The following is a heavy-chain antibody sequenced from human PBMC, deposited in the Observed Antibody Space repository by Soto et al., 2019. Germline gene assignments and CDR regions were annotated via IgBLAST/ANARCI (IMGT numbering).Heavy chain of an antibody. CDR1: GYSFTDFY. Sequence: QVQLVQSGAEVKKPGASVRVSCEASGYSFTDFYLHWVRQAPGQGLEWMGCILPNSGVTKYAEKFQGRITMTRDTSIDTAYMELSSLTSDDTAVYYCARGGKERFRGPGMDVWGQGTTVTVSS. J-gene: IGHJ6*02. D-gene: IGHD1-1*01. CDR3: ARGGKERFRGPGMDV. V-gene: IGHV1-2*02. CDR2: ILPNSGVT.